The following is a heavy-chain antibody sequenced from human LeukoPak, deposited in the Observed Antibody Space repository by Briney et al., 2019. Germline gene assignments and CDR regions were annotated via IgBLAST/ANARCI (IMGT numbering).Heavy chain of an antibody. CDR3: ARLHSSGLDY. CDR1: GFTFSSYA. Sequence: HPGGSLRLSCAASGFTFSSYAMHWVRQAPGKGLEWVAVISYDGSNKYYADSVKGRFTISRDNSKNTLYLQMNSLRAEDTAVYYCARLHSSGLDYWGQGTLVTVSS. J-gene: IGHJ4*02. V-gene: IGHV3-30-3*01. CDR2: ISYDGSNK. D-gene: IGHD6-19*01.